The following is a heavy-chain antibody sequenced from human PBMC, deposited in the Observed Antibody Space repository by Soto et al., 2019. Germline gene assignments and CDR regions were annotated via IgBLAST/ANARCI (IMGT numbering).Heavy chain of an antibody. D-gene: IGHD6-13*01. CDR1: GGSISSYY. CDR3: ARVVSAAAGPGTLTYYFDY. V-gene: IGHV4-59*01. J-gene: IGHJ4*02. Sequence: SETLSLTCTVSGGSISSYYWSWIRQPPGKGLEWIGYIYYSGSTNYNPSLKSRVTISVDTSKNQFSLKLSSVTAADTAVYYCARVVSAAAGPGTLTYYFDYWGQGPLVTASS. CDR2: IYYSGST.